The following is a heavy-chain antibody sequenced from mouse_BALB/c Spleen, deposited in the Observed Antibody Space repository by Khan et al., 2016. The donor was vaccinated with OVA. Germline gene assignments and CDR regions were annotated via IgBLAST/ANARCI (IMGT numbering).Heavy chain of an antibody. CDR1: GYTFTSYW. D-gene: IGHD1-1*01. Sequence: DLVKPGASVKLSCKASGYTFTSYWINWIKQRPGQGLEWIGRIAPGSGSTYYNEIFKGKATLIVDTSSTTAYFQLRSLSSEASDAYFCASSNDYGSGLYAMDYWGQGTSVTVSS. V-gene: IGHV1S41*01. J-gene: IGHJ4*01. CDR2: IAPGSGST. CDR3: ASSNDYGSGLYAMDY.